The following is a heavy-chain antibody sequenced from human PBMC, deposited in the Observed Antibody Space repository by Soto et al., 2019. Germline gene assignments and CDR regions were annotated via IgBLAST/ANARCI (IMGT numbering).Heavy chain of an antibody. D-gene: IGHD4-4*01. CDR1: GYTFTSYA. J-gene: IGHJ6*02. CDR3: ASSYSNYALIDYYYYGMDV. CDR2: INAGIGNT. V-gene: IGHV1-3*01. Sequence: ASVKVSCKASGYTFTSYAMHWVRQAPGQRLEWMGWINAGIGNTKYSQKFQGRVTITRDTSASTAYMELSSLRSEDTAVYYCASSYSNYALIDYYYYGMDVWGQGTTVTVSS.